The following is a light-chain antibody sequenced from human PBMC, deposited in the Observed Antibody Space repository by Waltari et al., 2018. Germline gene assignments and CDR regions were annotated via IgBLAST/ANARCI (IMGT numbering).Light chain of an antibody. J-gene: IGLJ3*02. V-gene: IGLV3-21*03. Sequence: SYVLTQSPSVSVAPGKTASITCGGDNIGSKTVHWYQQRPGQAPVLVVFDDSDRPSGIPERFSGSNSGNTATLTSSRVEAGDEADYSCQVWDSSNDHVVFGGGTKLTVL. CDR2: DDS. CDR3: QVWDSSNDHVV. CDR1: NIGSKT.